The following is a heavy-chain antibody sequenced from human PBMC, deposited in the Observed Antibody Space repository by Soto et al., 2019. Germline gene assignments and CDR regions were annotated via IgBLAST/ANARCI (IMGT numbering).Heavy chain of an antibody. CDR1: GGTFSSYA. D-gene: IGHD2-2*02. Sequence: QVQLVQSGAEVKKPGSSVKVSCKASGGTFSSYAISWVRQAPGQGLEWMGGIIPIFGTANYAQKFQGRVKITADESTRTSYMELRSLRSEDTAVYYWARGAGYCRKTSRHMHGYYYYGMDVWGQGTTVTVSS. CDR3: ARGAGYCRKTSRHMHGYYYYGMDV. J-gene: IGHJ6*02. V-gene: IGHV1-69*01. CDR2: IIPIFGTA.